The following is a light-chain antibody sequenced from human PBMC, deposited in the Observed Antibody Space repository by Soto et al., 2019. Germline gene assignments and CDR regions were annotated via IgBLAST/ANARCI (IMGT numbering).Light chain of an antibody. Sequence: DIQMTQSPSSLSASVGDRVTITCQASQDISSYLNWYQQKPGKAPKRLIYDASNLETGVPSRFSGSGSGTDFTFAISSLQPEDIATYYCQQYDNLPYSFGQGTKLEIK. CDR1: QDISSY. CDR3: QQYDNLPYS. V-gene: IGKV1-33*01. CDR2: DAS. J-gene: IGKJ2*03.